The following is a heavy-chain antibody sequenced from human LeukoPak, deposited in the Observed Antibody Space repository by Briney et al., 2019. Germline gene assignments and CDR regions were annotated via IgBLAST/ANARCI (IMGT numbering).Heavy chain of an antibody. CDR3: AKGERRYYYYGMDV. CDR1: GFTFSSYA. J-gene: IGHJ6*04. D-gene: IGHD1-1*01. CDR2: ISGSRRST. Sequence: GGSLRLSCAASGFTFSSYAMSWVRQAPGKGLEWVSAISGSRRSTYYADSVKGRFTISRDNSKNTLYLQMNSLRAEDTAVYYCAKGERRYYYYGMDVWGKGTTVTVSS. V-gene: IGHV3-23*01.